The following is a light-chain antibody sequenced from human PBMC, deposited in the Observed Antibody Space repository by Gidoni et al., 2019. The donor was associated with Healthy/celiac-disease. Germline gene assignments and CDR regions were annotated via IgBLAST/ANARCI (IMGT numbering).Light chain of an antibody. CDR1: QRMSSY. V-gene: IGKV1-39*01. J-gene: IGKJ4*01. CDR3: QQSYSTPLT. CDR2: AAS. Sequence: DIQMTQFPSSLSASVGERVTITCRASQRMSSYLNLYQQKPGNAHTLLIYAASILQSGVPSRFSGSGSGTDFTHTISSLQPEDFATYYCQQSYSTPLTFGGGTKVEIK.